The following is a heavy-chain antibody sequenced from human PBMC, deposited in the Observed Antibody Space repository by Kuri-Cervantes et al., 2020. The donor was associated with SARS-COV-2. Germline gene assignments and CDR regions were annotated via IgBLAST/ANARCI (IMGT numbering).Heavy chain of an antibody. Sequence: ESLKIPCTVSGGHLSSGDYYWSWIRQPPGKGLEWIGEINHSGSTNYNPSLKSRVTISVDTSKNQFSLKLSSVTAADTAVYYCARGSMYNWNYRRANYYYGMDVWGQGSTVTVSS. J-gene: IGHJ6*02. CDR2: INHSGST. CDR3: ARGSMYNWNYRRANYYYGMDV. V-gene: IGHV4-34*01. D-gene: IGHD1-7*01. CDR1: GGHLSSGDYY.